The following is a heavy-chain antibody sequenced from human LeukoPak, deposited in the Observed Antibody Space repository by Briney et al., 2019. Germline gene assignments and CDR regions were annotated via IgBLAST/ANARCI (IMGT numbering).Heavy chain of an antibody. Sequence: GGSLRLSCAASGFPFTSYGMHWVRQAPGKGLEWVAVISYDGSNEYYADSVKGRFTISRDNSKNTLYLQMNSLRAEDTAVYYCAKGQYFDSSAYLGDYWGQGTLVTVSS. CDR2: ISYDGSNE. CDR3: AKGQYFDSSAYLGDY. CDR1: GFPFTSYG. D-gene: IGHD3-22*01. J-gene: IGHJ4*02. V-gene: IGHV3-30*18.